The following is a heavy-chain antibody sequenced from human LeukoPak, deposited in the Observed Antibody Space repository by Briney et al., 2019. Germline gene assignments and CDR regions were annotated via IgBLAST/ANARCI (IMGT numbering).Heavy chain of an antibody. CDR1: GFTFSSYG. Sequence: GGSLRLSCAASGFTFSSYGMHWVRQAPGEGLEWVAVIWYDGSNKYYADSVKGRFTISRDNSKNTLYLQMNSLRAEDTAAYYCARESWGSSAFGIWGQGTMVTVSS. D-gene: IGHD7-27*01. J-gene: IGHJ3*02. CDR2: IWYDGSNK. CDR3: ARESWGSSAFGI. V-gene: IGHV3-33*01.